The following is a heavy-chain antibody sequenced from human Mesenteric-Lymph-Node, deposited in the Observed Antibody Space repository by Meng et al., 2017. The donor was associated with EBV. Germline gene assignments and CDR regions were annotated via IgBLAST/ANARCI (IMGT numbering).Heavy chain of an antibody. J-gene: IGHJ4*02. CDR1: GGSISSSNW. CDR3: AREGEVGYYESSGYYY. D-gene: IGHD3-22*01. V-gene: IGHV4-4*02. Sequence: VAFRASGHGLVKASGPLSLTCPVSGGSISSSNWWTWVRQPPGKGLEWIGEIFPTGGTNYNPSLKSRLTISVDKSKNQFSLKLSSVTAADTAVYYCAREGEVGYYESSGYYYWGQGTLVTVSS. CDR2: IFPTGGT.